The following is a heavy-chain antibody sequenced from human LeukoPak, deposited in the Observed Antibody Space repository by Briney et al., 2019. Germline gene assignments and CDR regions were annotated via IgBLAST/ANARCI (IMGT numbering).Heavy chain of an antibody. Sequence: SQTLSLTCTVSGGSISSGGYYWSWIRQHPGKGLEWIGYIYYSGSTYYNPSLKSRVTISVDTSKNQFSLKLSSVTAADTAVYYCARDALAAAGGNWFDPWGQGTLVTVSS. J-gene: IGHJ5*02. D-gene: IGHD6-13*01. CDR3: ARDALAAAGGNWFDP. CDR1: GGSISSGGYY. V-gene: IGHV4-31*03. CDR2: IYYSGST.